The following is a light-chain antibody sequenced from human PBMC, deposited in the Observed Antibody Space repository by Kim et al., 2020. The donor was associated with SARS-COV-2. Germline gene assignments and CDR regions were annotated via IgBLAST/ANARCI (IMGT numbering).Light chain of an antibody. Sequence: EIVLTQSPATLSLSPGERATLSCRASQSISIYLAWYQQKPGQTPRLLIYDASNRATGIPARFSGSGSGTDFTLTISSLEPEDLAVYYCQQRAYWPRTFGQGTKVDIK. V-gene: IGKV3-11*01. CDR2: DAS. J-gene: IGKJ1*01. CDR3: QQRAYWPRT. CDR1: QSISIY.